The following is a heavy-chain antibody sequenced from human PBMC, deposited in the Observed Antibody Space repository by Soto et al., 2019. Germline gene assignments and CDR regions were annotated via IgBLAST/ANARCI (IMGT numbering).Heavy chain of an antibody. CDR3: GRDLKYTVDY. V-gene: IGHV3-74*01. CDR1: GFAFSTYW. CDR2: LNGDGSST. J-gene: IGHJ4*02. D-gene: IGHD6-6*01. Sequence: VGSLRLSCAASGFAFSTYWMHWVRQAPGKGLVWVSRLNGDGSSTSYADSVRGRFTISRDNAKNTVYLQMNSLRDEDTAVYYCGRDLKYTVDYWGQGSLVTVSS.